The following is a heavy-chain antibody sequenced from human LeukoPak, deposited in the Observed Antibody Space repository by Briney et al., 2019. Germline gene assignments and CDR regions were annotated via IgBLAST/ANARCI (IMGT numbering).Heavy chain of an antibody. CDR3: AREYYYDSSGYLRSYGY. CDR2: ISAYNGDT. Sequence: ASVKVSCKTSGYIFAHNSISWVRQAPGQGPEWMGWISAYNGDTNYAQNFQGRVTMTRDTSTSTVYMELRSLRSDDTAVYYCAREYYYDSSGYLRSYGYWGQGTLVTVSS. V-gene: IGHV1-18*01. D-gene: IGHD3-22*01. CDR1: GYIFAHNS. J-gene: IGHJ4*02.